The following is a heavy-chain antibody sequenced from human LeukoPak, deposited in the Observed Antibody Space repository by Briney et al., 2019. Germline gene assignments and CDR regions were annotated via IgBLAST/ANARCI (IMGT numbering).Heavy chain of an antibody. CDR2: VNSDGTGT. D-gene: IGHD5-12*01. Sequence: GGSLRLSCAASGFTFSSYWMHWVRQAPGKGLVWVSRVNSDGTGTTYADSVEGRFTIPRDNAKNTVYLQMNSLRAEDTAIYYCIRTLIVATSPYMDVWGKGTTVTVSS. CDR3: IRTLIVATSPYMDV. J-gene: IGHJ6*03. V-gene: IGHV3-74*01. CDR1: GFTFSSYW.